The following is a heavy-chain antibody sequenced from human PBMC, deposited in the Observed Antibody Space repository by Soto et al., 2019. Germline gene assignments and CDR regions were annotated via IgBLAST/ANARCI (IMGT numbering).Heavy chain of an antibody. V-gene: IGHV1-69*02. D-gene: IGHD1-26*01. CDR2: IIPTLGIA. CDR3: ARASYSGSYGY. J-gene: IGHJ4*02. Sequence: QVQLVQSGAEVKKPGSSVKVSCKASGGTFSSYTISWVRQAPGQGLEWMGRIIPTLGIANYAQKFQGRVTITADKSTSTAYMELRSLRSEDTAVYYCARASYSGSYGYWGQGTLVTVSS. CDR1: GGTFSSYT.